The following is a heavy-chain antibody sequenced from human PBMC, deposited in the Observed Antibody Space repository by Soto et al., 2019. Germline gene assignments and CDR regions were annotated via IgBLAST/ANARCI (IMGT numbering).Heavy chain of an antibody. D-gene: IGHD3-16*01. CDR1: GYSFTSHY. CDR3: ARDQSLRDXVWLFDP. Sequence: DSVKVSCKAIGYSFTSHYMHWVRQAPGQGLEWMGTIYPGGVNVAYAQKFEGRVTMTKDTSTSTVYMELNSLTSEDTAVYYCARDQSLRDXVWLFDPWGQ. V-gene: IGHV1-46*03. CDR2: IYPGGVNV. J-gene: IGHJ5*02.